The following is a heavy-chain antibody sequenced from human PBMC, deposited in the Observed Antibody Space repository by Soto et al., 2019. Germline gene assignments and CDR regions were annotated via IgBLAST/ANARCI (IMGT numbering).Heavy chain of an antibody. CDR3: AFNSGSGSYYFDY. CDR1: GFTFSSYA. CDR2: ISGGGETT. J-gene: IGHJ4*02. Sequence: EVQLLESGGGLVQPGGSLRLSCAASGFTFSSYAMWWVRQAPGKGLECVSAISGGGETTYYADSVKGRFTISRVNSKNPLYLQMNSLRAEDTAVYYCAFNSGSGSYYFDYWGQGTLVTVSS. D-gene: IGHD3-10*01. V-gene: IGHV3-23*01.